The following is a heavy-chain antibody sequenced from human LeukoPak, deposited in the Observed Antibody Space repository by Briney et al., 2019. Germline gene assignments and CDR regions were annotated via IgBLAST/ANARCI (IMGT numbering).Heavy chain of an antibody. D-gene: IGHD2-2*01. J-gene: IGHJ5*02. V-gene: IGHV1-2*02. CDR2: INPNSGGT. Sequence: ASVKVSCKASGYTFTGYYMHWVRQAPGQGLEWMGWINPNSGGTNYAQKFQGRVTMTRDTSISTAYMELSRLRSDDTVVYYCARDRRYCSSTSCYAPWGQGTLVTVSS. CDR3: ARDRRYCSSTSCYAP. CDR1: GYTFTGYY.